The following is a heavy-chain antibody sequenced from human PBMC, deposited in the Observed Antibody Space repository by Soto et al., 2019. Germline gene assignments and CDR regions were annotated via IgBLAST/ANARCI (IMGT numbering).Heavy chain of an antibody. CDR2: FDPEDGET. CDR3: ATVKTSYYYESSGFDP. Sequence: ASVKVSCKVSGYTLTELSMHWVRQAPGKGLEWMGGFDPEDGETIYARKFQGRVTMTEDTFTDRHSTAYMELSSLTSEDTAVYYCATVKTSYYYESSGFDPWGQGTLVTV. D-gene: IGHD3-22*01. J-gene: IGHJ5*02. CDR1: GYTLTELS. V-gene: IGHV1-24*01.